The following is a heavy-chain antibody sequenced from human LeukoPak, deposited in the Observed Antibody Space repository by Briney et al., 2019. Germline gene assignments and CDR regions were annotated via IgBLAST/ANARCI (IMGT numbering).Heavy chain of an antibody. J-gene: IGHJ3*02. V-gene: IGHV4-34*01. Sequence: PSETLSLTCAVYGGSFSGYYWSWIRQPPGKGLEWIGEINHSGSTNYNPSLKSRVTISVDTSKNQFSLKLSSVTAADTAVYYCARFYARTEFKDAFDIWGQGTMVTVSS. D-gene: IGHD2/OR15-2a*01. CDR1: GGSFSGYY. CDR3: ARFYARTEFKDAFDI. CDR2: INHSGST.